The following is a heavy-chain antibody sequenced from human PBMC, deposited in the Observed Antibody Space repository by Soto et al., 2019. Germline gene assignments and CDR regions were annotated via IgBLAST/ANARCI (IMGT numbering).Heavy chain of an antibody. CDR3: AKQGRTSDYFDY. CDR1: GFTFSSYG. Sequence: GGSLRLSCAASGFTFSSYGMHWVRQAPGKGLEWVAVISYDGSNKYYADSVKGRFTISRDNSKNTLYLQMNSLRAEDTAVYYCAKQGRTSDYFDYWGQGTLVTVSS. J-gene: IGHJ4*02. V-gene: IGHV3-30*18. CDR2: ISYDGSNK.